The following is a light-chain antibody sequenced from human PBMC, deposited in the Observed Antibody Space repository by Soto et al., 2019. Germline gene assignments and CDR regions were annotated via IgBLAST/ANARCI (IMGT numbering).Light chain of an antibody. CDR1: QSISSY. V-gene: IGKV1-39*01. CDR3: QQSYSIFET. CDR2: AAS. Sequence: DIQMTQSPSSLSASVGDRVTITCRASQSISSYLNWYQQKPGKAPKLLIYAASSLQSGVPSRFSGGGSGTDFTLTISSLQPEDFATYYCQQSYSIFETFGQGTKVEIK. J-gene: IGKJ1*01.